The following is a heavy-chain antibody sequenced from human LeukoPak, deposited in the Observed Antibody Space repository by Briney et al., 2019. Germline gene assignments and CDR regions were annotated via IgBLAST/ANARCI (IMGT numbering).Heavy chain of an antibody. V-gene: IGHV3-23*01. CDR1: GFTFSSYA. D-gene: IGHD3-10*01. CDR3: AKGSGYLDY. CDR2: ISANGGGT. J-gene: IGHJ4*02. Sequence: GGSLRLSCAASGFTFSSYAMYWVRQAPGKGLEWVSGISANGGGTYYADSVKGRFTVSRDNSKNALYLQMNSLRAEDTAIYYCAKGSGYLDYWGQGTLVTVSS.